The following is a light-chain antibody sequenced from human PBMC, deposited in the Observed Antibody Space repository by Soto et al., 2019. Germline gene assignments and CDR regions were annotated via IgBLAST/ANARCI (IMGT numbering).Light chain of an antibody. CDR1: GSDVGGYNY. CDR3: SSYTSSSTLV. V-gene: IGLV2-14*01. Sequence: QSVLTQPASVSGSPRQSITISCTGTGSDVGGYNYVSWYQQHPGKAPKLMIYGVTNRPSGVSNRFSGSKSGNTASLTISGLQAEDEADYYCSSYTSSSTLVFGTGIKVTV. CDR2: GVT. J-gene: IGLJ1*01.